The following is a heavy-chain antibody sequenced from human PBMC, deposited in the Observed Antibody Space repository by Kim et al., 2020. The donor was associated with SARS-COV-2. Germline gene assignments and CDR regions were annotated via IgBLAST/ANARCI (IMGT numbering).Heavy chain of an antibody. Sequence: ASVKVSCKASGYTFTGYYMHWVRQAPGQGLEWMGWINPNSGGTNYAQKFQGWVTMTRDTSISTAYMELSRLRSDDTAVYYCARDGRTGIAAAGIGYYYYGMDVWGQGTTVTVSS. CDR2: INPNSGGT. J-gene: IGHJ6*02. D-gene: IGHD6-13*01. V-gene: IGHV1-2*04. CDR3: ARDGRTGIAAAGIGYYYYGMDV. CDR1: GYTFTGYY.